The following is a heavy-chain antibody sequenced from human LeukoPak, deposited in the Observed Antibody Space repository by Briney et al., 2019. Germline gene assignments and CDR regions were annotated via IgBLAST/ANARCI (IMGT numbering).Heavy chain of an antibody. V-gene: IGHV4-39*01. CDR2: IYYSGST. CDR3: ARWYSSGWAFDY. CDR1: GGSISSSSYY. D-gene: IGHD6-19*01. Sequence: SSETLSLTCTVSGGSISSSSYYWGWIRQPPGKGLEWIGSIYYSGSTYYNPSLKSRVTISVDTSKNQFSLKLSSVTAADTAVYYCARWYSSGWAFDYWGQGTLVTVSS. J-gene: IGHJ4*02.